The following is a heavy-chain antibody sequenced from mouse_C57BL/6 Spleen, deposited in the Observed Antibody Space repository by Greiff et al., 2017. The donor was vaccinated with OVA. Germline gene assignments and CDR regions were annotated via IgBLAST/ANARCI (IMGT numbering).Heavy chain of an antibody. V-gene: IGHV3-6*01. CDR3: ARDPNWAWYFDV. CDR2: ISYDGSN. D-gene: IGHD4-1*01. J-gene: IGHJ1*03. CDR1: GYSITSGYY. Sequence: EVKLMESGPGLVKPSQSLSLTCSVTGYSITSGYYWNWIRQFPGNKLEWMGYISYDGSNNYNPSLKNRISITRDPSKNQFFLKLNSVTTEDTATYYCARDPNWAWYFDVWGTGTTVTVSS.